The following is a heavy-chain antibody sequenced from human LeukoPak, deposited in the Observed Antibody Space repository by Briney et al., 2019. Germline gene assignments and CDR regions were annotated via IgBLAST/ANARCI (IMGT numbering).Heavy chain of an antibody. J-gene: IGHJ5*02. D-gene: IGHD3-3*01. CDR2: IFPGDSHT. V-gene: IGHV5-51*01. CDR3: ARSSVNWFDP. Sequence: GGSLKISCKGSGYRFTNYWIGWVRQMPGKGLEWMGIIFPGDSHTRYSPSFQGQVTMSADKSISTAYLQWSSLRASDTAMYYCARSSVNWFDPWGQGTLVTVSS. CDR1: GYRFTNYW.